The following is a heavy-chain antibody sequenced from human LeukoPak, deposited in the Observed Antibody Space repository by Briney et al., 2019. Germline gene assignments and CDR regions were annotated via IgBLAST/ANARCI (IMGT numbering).Heavy chain of an antibody. J-gene: IGHJ3*02. CDR3: ARDRRVLRGYSYGSGAFDI. CDR1: GGSISSGGYY. V-gene: IGHV4-31*03. Sequence: KPSETLSLTCTVSGGSISSGGYYWSWIRQHPGKGLEWIGYIYYRGSTYYNPSLKSRVTISVDTSKNQFSLKLSSVTAADTAVYYCARDRRVLRGYSYGSGAFDIWGQGTMVTVSS. CDR2: IYYRGST. D-gene: IGHD5-18*01.